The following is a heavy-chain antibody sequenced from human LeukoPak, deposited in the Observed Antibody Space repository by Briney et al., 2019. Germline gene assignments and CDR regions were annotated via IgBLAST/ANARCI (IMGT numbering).Heavy chain of an antibody. V-gene: IGHV4-34*01. Sequence: PSETLSLTCAVYGGSFSGYYWSWIRQPPGKGLEWIGEINHSGGTNYNPSLKSRVTISVDTSKNQFSLKLSSVTAADTAVYYCARWTSSSSLGYWGQGTLVTVSS. CDR2: INHSGGT. CDR1: GGSFSGYY. D-gene: IGHD6-6*01. J-gene: IGHJ4*02. CDR3: ARWTSSSSLGY.